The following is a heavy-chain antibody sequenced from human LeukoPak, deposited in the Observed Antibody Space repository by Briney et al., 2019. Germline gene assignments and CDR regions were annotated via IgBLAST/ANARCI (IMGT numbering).Heavy chain of an antibody. V-gene: IGHV3-53*01. D-gene: IGHD1-26*01. Sequence: PGRSLRLSCAASGFTVSSNYMSWVRQAPGKGLEWVSVIYSGGSTYYADSVKGRFTISRDNSKNTRYLQMNSLRAEDTAVYYCARENSGSPRTAGAFDIWGQGTMVTVSS. J-gene: IGHJ3*02. CDR1: GFTVSSNY. CDR2: IYSGGST. CDR3: ARENSGSPRTAGAFDI.